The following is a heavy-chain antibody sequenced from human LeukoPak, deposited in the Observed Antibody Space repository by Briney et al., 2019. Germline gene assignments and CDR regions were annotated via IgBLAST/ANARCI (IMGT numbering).Heavy chain of an antibody. CDR3: AKAGWWDSSGYEHLDC. D-gene: IGHD3-22*01. CDR2: ISGSGGST. CDR1: GFTFSSYA. V-gene: IGHV3-23*01. J-gene: IGHJ4*02. Sequence: GGSLRLSCAASGFTFSSYAMSWVRQAPGKGLEWVSAISGSGGSTYYADSVKGRFTISRDNSKNTLYLQMNSLRAEDTAVYYCAKAGWWDSSGYEHLDCWGQGTLVTVSS.